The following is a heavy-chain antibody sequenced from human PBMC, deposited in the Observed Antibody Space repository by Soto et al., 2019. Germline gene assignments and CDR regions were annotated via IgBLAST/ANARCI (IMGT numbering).Heavy chain of an antibody. D-gene: IGHD1-26*01. Sequence: GGSLRLSCAASGFTFSSYCMHWVRQAPGKGLEWVAVIWYDGSNKYYADSVKGRFTISRDNSKNTLYLQMNSLRAEDTAVYYCARDAPAVGATRSEYFQHWGQGTLVTV. CDR1: GFTFSSYC. J-gene: IGHJ1*01. V-gene: IGHV3-33*01. CDR3: ARDAPAVGATRSEYFQH. CDR2: IWYDGSNK.